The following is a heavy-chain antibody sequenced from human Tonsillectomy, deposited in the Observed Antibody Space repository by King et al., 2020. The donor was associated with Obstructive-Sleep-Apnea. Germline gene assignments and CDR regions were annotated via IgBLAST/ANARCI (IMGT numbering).Heavy chain of an antibody. CDR3: AVLCEYLHSSGLGELSPSDAFDI. CDR2: ISSSSSYI. D-gene: IGHD3-16*02. J-gene: IGHJ3*02. CDR1: GFTFSSYS. Sequence: VQLVESGGGLVKPGGSLRLSCAASGFTFSSYSMSWVRKAPGKGLEWVSSISSSSSYIYYADSVKGRFTISRDNAKNSLYLQMNRLRAEDTAEYYCAVLCEYLHSSGLGELSPSDAFDIWGQGTMVTVSS. V-gene: IGHV3-21*01.